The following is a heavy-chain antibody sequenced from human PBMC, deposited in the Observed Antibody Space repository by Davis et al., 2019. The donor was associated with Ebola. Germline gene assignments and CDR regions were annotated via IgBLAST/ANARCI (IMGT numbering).Heavy chain of an antibody. D-gene: IGHD6-19*01. V-gene: IGHV5-51*01. Sequence: GESLKISCKASGCTFTTYWIGWVRQMPGKGLEWMGIIYPGDSDTRYSPSFQGQVTISADKSISTAYLQWSSLKASDTAMYYCARRLEQWLVSDAFDIWGQGTMVTVSS. CDR1: GCTFTTYW. J-gene: IGHJ3*02. CDR3: ARRLEQWLVSDAFDI. CDR2: IYPGDSDT.